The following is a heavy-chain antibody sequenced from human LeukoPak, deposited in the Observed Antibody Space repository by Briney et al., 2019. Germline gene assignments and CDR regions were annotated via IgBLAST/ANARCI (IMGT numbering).Heavy chain of an antibody. J-gene: IGHJ3*02. Sequence: GGSLRLSCAASGFTFSSYWMSWVRQAPGKGLEWVANIKQDGGEKYYVDSVKGRFTISRDNAKNSLYLQMNSLRAEDTAVYYCAREGSPPLLRYFDWLFFNAFDIWGQGTMVTVSS. CDR1: GFTFSSYW. CDR3: AREGSPPLLRYFDWLFFNAFDI. CDR2: IKQDGGEK. D-gene: IGHD3-9*01. V-gene: IGHV3-7*01.